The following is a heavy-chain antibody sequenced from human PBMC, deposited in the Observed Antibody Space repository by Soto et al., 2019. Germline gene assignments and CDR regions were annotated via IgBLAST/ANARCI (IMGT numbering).Heavy chain of an antibody. CDR2: IYRTGST. V-gene: IGHV4-39*01. J-gene: IGHJ5*02. CDR1: GSSIKDRNTN. CDR3: ATHTSGSRNGPHT. D-gene: IGHD1-26*01. Sequence: SETLSLTCTVSGSSIKDRNTNWGWLLHPPGKGLEWIGSIYRTGSTYYNPSLQSRVTISIDTSKNQYSLHLNSVAAADTAVYYCATHTSGSRNGPHTWGQGTLVTVSS.